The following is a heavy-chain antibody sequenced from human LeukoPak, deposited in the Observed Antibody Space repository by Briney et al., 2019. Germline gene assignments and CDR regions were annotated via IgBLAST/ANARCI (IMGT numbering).Heavy chain of an antibody. J-gene: IGHJ4*02. D-gene: IGHD2-2*01. CDR3: ANRYCSSTSCYGGQRIDY. CDR2: ISGSGGST. V-gene: IGHV3-23*01. CDR1: GFTFSSYA. Sequence: PGGSLRFSCAASGFTFSSYAMSWVRQAPGKGLEWVSAISGSGGSTYYADSVKGRFTISRDNSKNTLYLQMNSLRAEDTAVYYCANRYCSSTSCYGGQRIDYWGQGTLVTVSS.